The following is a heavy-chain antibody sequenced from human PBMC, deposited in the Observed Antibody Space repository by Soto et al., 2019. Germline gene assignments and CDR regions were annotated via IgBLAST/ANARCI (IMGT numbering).Heavy chain of an antibody. CDR2: IGDSGAST. Sequence: EVLLLESGGGLVQPGGSLRLSCEASGFSFSSFAMNWVRQAPGKGLEWVSAIGDSGASTYYADSVKGRFTISRDNSRNTLYVQLNSLRAEDAAVYYCAKGVELDVWGNGTTVNVSS. CDR1: GFSFSSFA. V-gene: IGHV3-23*01. CDR3: AKGVELDV. J-gene: IGHJ6*04. D-gene: IGHD1-26*01.